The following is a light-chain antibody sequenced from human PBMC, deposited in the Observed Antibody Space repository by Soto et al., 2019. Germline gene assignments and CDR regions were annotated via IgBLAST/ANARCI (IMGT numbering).Light chain of an antibody. CDR3: CSYAGSFWRYV. Sequence: QSVLTQPASVSGSPGQSITISCTGTSSDVGSYNLVSWYQHHPGKAPKLMIYEVNQWPSGISDRFSGSKSGNTASLTISGLQAEDEADYYCCSYAGSFWRYVFGTGTKVTVL. J-gene: IGLJ1*01. V-gene: IGLV2-23*02. CDR2: EVN. CDR1: SSDVGSYNL.